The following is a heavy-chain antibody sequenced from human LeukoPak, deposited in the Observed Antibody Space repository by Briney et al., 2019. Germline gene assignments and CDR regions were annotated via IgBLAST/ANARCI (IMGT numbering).Heavy chain of an antibody. CDR3: ARQCYYYDSNESCDY. V-gene: IGHV3-21*01. CDR1: GFTFSTYS. J-gene: IGHJ4*02. CDR2: ISSDRGYI. D-gene: IGHD3-22*01. Sequence: GGSLTLSCAASGFTFSTYSMNWVRQAPGKGLEWVSSISSDRGYIYYADSVKGRFSISRDNAKNSLYLQMNSLRAEDTAVYYCARQCYYYDSNESCDYWGQGTLVTVSS.